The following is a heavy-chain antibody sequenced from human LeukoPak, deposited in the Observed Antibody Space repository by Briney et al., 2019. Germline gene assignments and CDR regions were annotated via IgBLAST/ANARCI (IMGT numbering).Heavy chain of an antibody. CDR2: IYSSGST. Sequence: SETLSLTCSVSGGSISSYYWSWIRQPPGKGLEWIGYIYSSGSTNSNPSLKSRVSISVDTSKNQFSLKLSSVTAADTAVYCCARGKFGELFAFDMWGQGTLVTVSA. CDR1: GGSISSYY. D-gene: IGHD3-10*01. CDR3: ARGKFGELFAFDM. V-gene: IGHV4-59*01. J-gene: IGHJ3*02.